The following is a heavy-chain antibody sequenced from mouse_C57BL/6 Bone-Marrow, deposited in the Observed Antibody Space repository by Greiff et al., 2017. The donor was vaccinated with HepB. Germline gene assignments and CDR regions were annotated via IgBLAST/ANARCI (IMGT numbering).Heavy chain of an antibody. V-gene: IGHV1-59*01. CDR2: IDPSDSYT. CDR1: GYTFTSYW. CDR3: ANHYYGSSYWYFDV. Sequence: VQLQQSGAELVRPGTSVKLSCKASGYTFTSYWMHWVKQRPGQGLEWIGVIDPSDSYTNYNQKFKGKATLTVDTSSSTAYMQLSSLTSEDSAVYYCANHYYGSSYWYFDVWGTGTTVTVSS. J-gene: IGHJ1*03. D-gene: IGHD1-1*01.